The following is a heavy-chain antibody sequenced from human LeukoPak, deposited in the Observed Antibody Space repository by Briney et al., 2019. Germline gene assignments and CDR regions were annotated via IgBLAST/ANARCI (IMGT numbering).Heavy chain of an antibody. CDR1: GFTFSSYA. V-gene: IGHV3-23*01. CDR3: AKDDYGDYLGFDY. D-gene: IGHD4-17*01. Sequence: PGGSLRLSCAASGFTFSSYAMSWLRQAPGKGLEWVSAISGSGGSTYYADSVKGRFTISRDNSKNTLYLQMNSLRAEDTAVYYCAKDDYGDYLGFDYWGQGTLVTVSS. J-gene: IGHJ4*02. CDR2: ISGSGGST.